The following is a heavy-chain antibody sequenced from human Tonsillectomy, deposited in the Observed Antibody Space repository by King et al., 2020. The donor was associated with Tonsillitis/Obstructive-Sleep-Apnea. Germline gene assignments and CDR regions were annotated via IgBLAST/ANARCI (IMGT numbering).Heavy chain of an antibody. CDR3: AREGYSSGRAGCYDC. Sequence: VQLVESGGGVVQPSRSLRLSCSASGFRFSNFVLHWVRQAPGKGLEWVGLISKGGSAKTYGDSVKGRFTISRDDSKATLYLQMDSLRDEDTAVYYCAREGYSSGRAGCYDCWGHGTLVTVSS. CDR1: GFRFSNFV. V-gene: IGHV3-30*04. J-gene: IGHJ4*01. CDR2: ISKGGSAK. D-gene: IGHD6-19*01.